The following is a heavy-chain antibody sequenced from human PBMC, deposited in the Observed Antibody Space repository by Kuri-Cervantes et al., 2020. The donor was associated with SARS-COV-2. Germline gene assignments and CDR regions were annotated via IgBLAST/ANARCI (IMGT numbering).Heavy chain of an antibody. J-gene: IGHJ4*02. V-gene: IGHV3-30*18. CDR1: GFTFSSYG. Sequence: GGSLRLSCAASGFTFSSYGMHWVRQAPGKGLEWVAVISYDGSNKYYADSVKGRFTISRDNSKNTLHLQMNSLRAEDTAVYYCAKEYSYGLLTLDYWGQGTLVTVSS. CDR2: ISYDGSNK. D-gene: IGHD5-18*01. CDR3: AKEYSYGLLTLDY.